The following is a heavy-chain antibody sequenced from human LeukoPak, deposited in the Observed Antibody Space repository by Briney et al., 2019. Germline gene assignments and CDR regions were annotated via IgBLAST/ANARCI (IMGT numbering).Heavy chain of an antibody. V-gene: IGHV4-31*03. CDR3: ARGRNWYVDY. CDR1: GGSISSGGYY. Sequence: SETLSLTCTVSGGSISSGGYYWSGIRQHPGKGLEWIGYIYYSGNTYYNPSLKSRVTISVDTSKNQFSLKLSSVTAADTAVYYCARGRNWYVDYWGQGTLVTVSS. D-gene: IGHD1-20*01. J-gene: IGHJ4*02. CDR2: IYYSGNT.